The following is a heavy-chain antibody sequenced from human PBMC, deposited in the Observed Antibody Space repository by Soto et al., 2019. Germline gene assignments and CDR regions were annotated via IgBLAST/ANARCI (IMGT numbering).Heavy chain of an antibody. CDR3: AREFGLPVDY. Sequence: PGGSLRLSCAASGFTFSSYAMHWVRQAPGKGLEWVAVISYDGSNKYYADSVKGRFTISRDNSKNTLYLQMNNLRAEDTAVYYCAREFGLPVDYWGQGTLVTVSS. V-gene: IGHV3-30-3*01. CDR1: GFTFSSYA. CDR2: ISYDGSNK. J-gene: IGHJ4*02. D-gene: IGHD3-16*01.